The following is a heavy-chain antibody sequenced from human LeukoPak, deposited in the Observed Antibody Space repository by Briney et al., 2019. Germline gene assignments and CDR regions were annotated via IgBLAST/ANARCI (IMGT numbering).Heavy chain of an antibody. Sequence: GGSLRLSCAASGFNFNEYSMNWVRQAPGKGLEWVSYISSSGSTIYYADSVKGRFTISRDNAKNSLYLQMNSLRVEDTAVYYGAGGGYYGMDVWGQGTTVTVSS. CDR3: AGGGYYGMDV. V-gene: IGHV3-48*04. D-gene: IGHD3-16*01. J-gene: IGHJ6*02. CDR1: GFNFNEYS. CDR2: ISSSGSTI.